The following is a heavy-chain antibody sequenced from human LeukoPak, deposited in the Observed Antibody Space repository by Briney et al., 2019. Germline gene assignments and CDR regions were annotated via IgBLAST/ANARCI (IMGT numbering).Heavy chain of an antibody. Sequence: SETLSLTCAVYGGSFSGYYWSWIRQPQGKGLEWIGEINHSGSTNYNPSLKSRVTISVDTSKNQFSLKLSSVTAADTAVYYCARGPGVVPAAIFDYWGQGTLVTVSS. CDR1: GGSFSGYY. CDR2: INHSGST. CDR3: ARGPGVVPAAIFDY. V-gene: IGHV4-34*01. J-gene: IGHJ4*02. D-gene: IGHD2-2*02.